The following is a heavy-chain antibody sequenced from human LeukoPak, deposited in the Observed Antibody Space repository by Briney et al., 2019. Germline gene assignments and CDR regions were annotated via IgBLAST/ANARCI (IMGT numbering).Heavy chain of an antibody. CDR2: ISGSGGST. CDR3: ATGDPIAAAGTDY. Sequence: PGGSLRLSCVASGFTFNSYAMSWVRQALGKGLEWVSAISGSGGSTYYADSVKGRFTISRDNSKNTLYLQMNSLRAEDTAVYYCATGDPIAAAGTDYWGQGTLVTVSS. CDR1: GFTFNSYA. V-gene: IGHV3-23*01. D-gene: IGHD6-13*01. J-gene: IGHJ4*02.